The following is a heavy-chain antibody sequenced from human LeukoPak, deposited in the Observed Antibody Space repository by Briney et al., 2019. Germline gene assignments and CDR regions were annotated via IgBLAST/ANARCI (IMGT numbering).Heavy chain of an antibody. CDR1: GFTFSSYW. D-gene: IGHD3-9*01. Sequence: PGGSLRLSCAASGFTFSSYWMSWVRQAPGKGLEWVANIKQDGSEKYYVDSVKGRLTISRDNAKNSLYLQMNSLRAEDTAVYYCARDLSLTGYYSTYYFDYWGQGTLVTVSS. J-gene: IGHJ4*02. V-gene: IGHV3-7*01. CDR2: IKQDGSEK. CDR3: ARDLSLTGYYSTYYFDY.